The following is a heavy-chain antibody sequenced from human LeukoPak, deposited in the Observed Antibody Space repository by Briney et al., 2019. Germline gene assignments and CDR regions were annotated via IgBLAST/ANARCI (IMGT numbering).Heavy chain of an antibody. CDR2: IYYSGST. CDR1: GGSISSSSYY. D-gene: IGHD3-10*01. V-gene: IGHV4-39*07. CDR3: ARALNYYGTDAFDI. J-gene: IGHJ3*02. Sequence: SETLSLTCTVSGGSISSSSYYWGWIRQPPGKGLEWIGSIYYSGSTYYNPSLKSRVTISVDTSKNQFSLKLSSVTAADTAVYYCARALNYYGTDAFDIWGQGTMVNVSS.